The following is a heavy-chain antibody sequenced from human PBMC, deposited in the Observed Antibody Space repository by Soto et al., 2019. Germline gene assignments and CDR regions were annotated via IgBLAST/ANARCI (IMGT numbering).Heavy chain of an antibody. CDR1: GYTFTKYG. D-gene: IGHD3-16*01. CDR2: ICGSSGNA. J-gene: IGHJ4*02. CDR3: ARERAGLGGECDD. V-gene: IGHV1-18*01. Sequence: QVQLVQSGAEVKNPGASVKVSCKTSGYTFTKYGVGWVRQAPGQGLGWMGWICGSSGNANYAEKVQGRITLTTDTSKSKAYIELRSIRSDDTAVYYCARERAGLGGECDDWGQGTLVTVSS.